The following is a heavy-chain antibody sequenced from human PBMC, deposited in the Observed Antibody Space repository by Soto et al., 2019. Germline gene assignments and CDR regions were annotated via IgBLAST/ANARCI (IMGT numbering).Heavy chain of an antibody. J-gene: IGHJ3*02. CDR3: TDLMRGVGAFDI. CDR1: GFTFNDGW. Sequence: PGGSLRLSCAASGFTFNDGWMSWVRQAPGKGLEWVGRIKSKTDGETTDYAAPVKGRFTISRDDSKNTLYLQMDSLKTEDTAVYYCTDLMRGVGAFDIWSRGTLVTVSS. CDR2: IKSKTDGETT. V-gene: IGHV3-15*01. D-gene: IGHD3-10*01.